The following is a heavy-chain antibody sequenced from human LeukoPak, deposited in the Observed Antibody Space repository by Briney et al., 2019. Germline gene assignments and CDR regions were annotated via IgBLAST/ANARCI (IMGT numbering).Heavy chain of an antibody. D-gene: IGHD6-6*01. CDR1: GFTFSNAW. J-gene: IGHJ4*02. CDR2: IKTRADAGTT. CDR3: TTRYSTSSGGY. V-gene: IGHV3-15*01. Sequence: GGSLRLSCAASGFTFSNAWMTWVRQAPGKGLEWIGRIKTRADAGTTDYAAPVKGRFTISRDDSKNTLYLQMNSLKTEDTAIYYCTTRYSTSSGGYWGQGTLVTVSS.